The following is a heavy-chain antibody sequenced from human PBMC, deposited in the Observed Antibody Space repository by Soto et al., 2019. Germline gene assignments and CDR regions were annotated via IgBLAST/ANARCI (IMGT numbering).Heavy chain of an antibody. CDR1: GYTFTSYA. CDR3: ARGSKYYGMDV. CDR2: INAGNGNT. J-gene: IGHJ6*02. V-gene: IGHV1-3*01. Sequence: GASVKVSCKASGYTFTSYAMHWVRQAPGQRLEWMGWINAGNGNTKYSQKFRGRVTITRDTSASTAYMELSSLRSEDTAVYYCARGSKYYGMDVWGQGTTVTVSS.